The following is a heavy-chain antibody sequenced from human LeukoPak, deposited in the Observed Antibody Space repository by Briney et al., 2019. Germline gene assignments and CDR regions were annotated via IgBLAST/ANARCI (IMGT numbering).Heavy chain of an antibody. V-gene: IGHV4-59*01. CDR2: IYYSGST. CDR3: ARDKGWYAHDAFDI. Sequence: SETPSLTCTVSGGSISSYYWSWIRQPPGKGLEWIGYIYYSGSTNYNPSLKSRFTISVDTSKNQFSLKLSSVTAADTAVYYCARDKGWYAHDAFDIWGQGTMVTVSS. D-gene: IGHD6-19*01. CDR1: GGSISSYY. J-gene: IGHJ3*02.